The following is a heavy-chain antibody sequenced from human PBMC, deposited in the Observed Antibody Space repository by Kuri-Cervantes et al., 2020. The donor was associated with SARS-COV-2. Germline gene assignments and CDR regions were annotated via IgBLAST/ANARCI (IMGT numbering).Heavy chain of an antibody. CDR1: GFTFSSYA. Sequence: GGSLRLSCAASGFTFSSYAMHWVRQAPGKGLEWVAVISYDGSNKYYADSVKGRFTISRDNSKNTLYLQMNSLRAEDTAVYYCAKDQYDTDAFDIWGQGTMVTVSS. CDR2: ISYDGSNK. J-gene: IGHJ3*02. V-gene: IGHV3-30-3*01. D-gene: IGHD1-1*01. CDR3: AKDQYDTDAFDI.